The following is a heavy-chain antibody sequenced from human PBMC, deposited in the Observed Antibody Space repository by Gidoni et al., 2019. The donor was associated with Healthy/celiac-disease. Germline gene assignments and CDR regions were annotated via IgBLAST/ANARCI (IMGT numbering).Heavy chain of an antibody. CDR3: ARGGTMIVVVRHLDY. V-gene: IGHV3-21*01. CDR2: ISSSSSYI. CDR1: GFTFSSYS. D-gene: IGHD3-22*01. J-gene: IGHJ4*02. Sequence: EVQLVESGGGLVKPGGSLRLSCAASGFTFSSYSMNWVRQAPGKGLEWVSSISSSSSYIYYADSVKGRFTISRDNAKNSLYLQMNSLRAEDTAVYYCARGGTMIVVVRHLDYRGQGTLVTVSS.